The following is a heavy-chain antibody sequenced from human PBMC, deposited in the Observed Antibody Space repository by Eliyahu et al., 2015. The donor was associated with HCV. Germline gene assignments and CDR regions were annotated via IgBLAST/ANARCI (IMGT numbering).Heavy chain of an antibody. CDR1: GGTFNTYA. D-gene: IGHD2-2*02. CDR2: IIPMFGSP. CDR3: ARAWRPSSSTSFYRY. Sequence: KTSGGTFNTYAISWVRQAPGQGLEWMGGIIPMFGSPTYAQKFQGRVTITADERTSTAYMELSSLTFDDTAVYFCARAWRPSSSTSFYRYWGQGTLVTVSS. V-gene: IGHV1-69*01. J-gene: IGHJ4*02.